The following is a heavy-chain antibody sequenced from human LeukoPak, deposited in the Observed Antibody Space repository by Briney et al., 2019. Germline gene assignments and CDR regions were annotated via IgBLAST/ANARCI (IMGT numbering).Heavy chain of an antibody. J-gene: IGHJ3*02. Sequence: PGGSLRLSCAASGFTFSSYGMSWVRQAPGKGLEWVANIKQDGREKYYVDSVKGRFTISRDNAKNSLYLQMNSLRAEDTAVYYCARVDYKSSGYSGYDSGSDAFDIWGQGTMVTVSS. CDR1: GFTFSSYG. CDR2: IKQDGREK. V-gene: IGHV3-7*01. CDR3: ARVDYKSSGYSGYDSGSDAFDI. D-gene: IGHD5-12*01.